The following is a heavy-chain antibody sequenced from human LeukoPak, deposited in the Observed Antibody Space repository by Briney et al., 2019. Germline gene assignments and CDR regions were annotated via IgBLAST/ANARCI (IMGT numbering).Heavy chain of an antibody. CDR1: GYTFTGYY. J-gene: IGHJ4*02. Sequence: EASVTVSCKASGYTFTGYYMHWVRQAPGQGLEWMGWINPNSGGTNYAQKFQGRVTMTRDTSISTAYMELSRLRSEDTAVYYCARGYMTTVTTFLDYWGQGTLVTVSS. CDR2: INPNSGGT. CDR3: ARGYMTTVTTFLDY. D-gene: IGHD4-17*01. V-gene: IGHV1-2*02.